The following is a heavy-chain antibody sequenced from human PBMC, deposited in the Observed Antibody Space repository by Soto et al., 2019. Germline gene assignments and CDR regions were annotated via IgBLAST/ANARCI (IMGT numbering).Heavy chain of an antibody. CDR2: ISAYYGST. J-gene: IGHJ4*02. D-gene: IGHD3-10*01. Sequence: QVQMVQSGAEVKKPGASVKVSCKASGYTFTDFGLSWVRHAPGQGLERMGWISAYYGSTNYARKFQGRVTMTRNTLTETVYMELRSLRADDASIYYCVREEEVIRGVVSLAYWGQGTLVSVSS. V-gene: IGHV1-18*04. CDR1: GYTFTDFG. CDR3: VREEEVIRGVVSLAY.